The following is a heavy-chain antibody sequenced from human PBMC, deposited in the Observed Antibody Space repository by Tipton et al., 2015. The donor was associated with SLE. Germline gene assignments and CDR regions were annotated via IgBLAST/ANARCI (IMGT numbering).Heavy chain of an antibody. V-gene: IGHV4-34*01. CDR1: GGSFSGYY. J-gene: IGHJ3*02. CDR2: INHSGST. D-gene: IGHD1-1*01. CDR3: ARGRELGRDDAFDI. Sequence: TLSLTCAVYGGSFSGYYWSWIRQPPGKGLEWIGEINHSGSTNYNPSLKSRVTISVDTSKNQFSLKLSYVTAADAAVYYCARGRELGRDDAFDIWGQGTMVTVSS.